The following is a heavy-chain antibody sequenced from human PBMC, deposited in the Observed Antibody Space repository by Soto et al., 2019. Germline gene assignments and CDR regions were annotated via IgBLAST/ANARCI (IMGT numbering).Heavy chain of an antibody. D-gene: IGHD4-17*01. V-gene: IGHV3-48*02. Sequence: GGSLRLSCAGSGFTFSHYAMNWVRQAPGKGLEWVSYISHNSSATYHADSVKGRFTISRDNAQNSLYLQMNSLTDEDTAIYYCARDPYSSTTVTIIDYWGRGTLVTVSS. CDR2: ISHNSSAT. CDR1: GFTFSHYA. CDR3: ARDPYSSTTVTIIDY. J-gene: IGHJ4*02.